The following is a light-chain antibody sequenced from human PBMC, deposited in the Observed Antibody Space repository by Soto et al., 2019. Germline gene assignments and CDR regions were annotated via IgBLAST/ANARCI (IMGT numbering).Light chain of an antibody. CDR3: QQYNNWPQRT. V-gene: IGKV3-15*01. J-gene: IGKJ1*01. CDR1: QSLSSSY. Sequence: ELVFRHSTGTLSLSPGEIATLSCRASQSLSSSYLAWYQQKPGQAPRLLIYGASTRATGIPARFSGSGSGTEFTLTISRLQSEDYAVYSCQQYNNWPQRTFGQGTKVDIK. CDR2: GAS.